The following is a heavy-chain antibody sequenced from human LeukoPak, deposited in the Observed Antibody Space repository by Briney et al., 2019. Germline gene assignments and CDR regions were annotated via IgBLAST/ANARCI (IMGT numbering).Heavy chain of an antibody. D-gene: IGHD1-20*01. CDR1: GFTFTSSA. CDR3: AAASYNWNPTRYYGMDV. V-gene: IGHV1-58*01. J-gene: IGHJ6*02. Sequence: ASVTVSCKASGFTFTSSAVQWVRQARGQRLEWIGWIVVGSGNTNYAQKFQERVTITRDMSTSTAYMELSSLRSEDTAVYYCAAASYNWNPTRYYGMDVWGQGTTVTVSS. CDR2: IVVGSGNT.